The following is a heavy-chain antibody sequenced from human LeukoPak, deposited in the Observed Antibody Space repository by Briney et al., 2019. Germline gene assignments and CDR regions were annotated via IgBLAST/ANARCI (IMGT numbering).Heavy chain of an antibody. D-gene: IGHD2-21*02. CDR2: VNHSGST. V-gene: IGHV4-34*01. Sequence: SETLSLTCAVYGGSFSDYYWSWIRQSPGKGLEWIGEVNHSGSTHYNPSLKSRVTISVDTSKNQFSLKLSSVTAADTAVYYCAKVTASGFFDYWGQGTLVTVSS. J-gene: IGHJ4*02. CDR1: GGSFSDYY. CDR3: AKVTASGFFDY.